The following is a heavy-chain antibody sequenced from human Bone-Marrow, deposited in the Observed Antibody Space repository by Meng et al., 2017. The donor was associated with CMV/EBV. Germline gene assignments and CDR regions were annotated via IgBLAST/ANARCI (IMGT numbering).Heavy chain of an antibody. J-gene: IGHJ5*02. Sequence: GGSLRLSCTVSGFTFRDYTMHWVRQAPGKGLQWVAVVSFDGNNQIYEDSVNGRFTVSRDNSKNTLYLELNSLGIEDTAVYYCAREAKTSTKGVNWAHNMFDPWGQGTLVTVSS. D-gene: IGHD1-1*01. CDR1: GFTFRDYT. CDR3: AREAKTSTKGVNWAHNMFDP. CDR2: VSFDGNNQ. V-gene: IGHV3-30-3*01.